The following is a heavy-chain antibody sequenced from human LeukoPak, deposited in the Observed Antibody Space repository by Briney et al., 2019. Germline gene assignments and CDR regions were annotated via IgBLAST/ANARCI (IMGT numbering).Heavy chain of an antibody. CDR3: ARVQRWLQLSSDAFDI. V-gene: IGHV3-21*01. Sequence: GGSLGLSCAASGFTFSSYSMNWVRQAPGKGLEWVSSISSSSSYIYYADSVKGRFTISRDNAKNSLYLQMNSLRAEDTAVYYCARVQRWLQLSSDAFDIWGQGTVVTVSS. D-gene: IGHD5-24*01. CDR1: GFTFSSYS. J-gene: IGHJ3*02. CDR2: ISSSSSYI.